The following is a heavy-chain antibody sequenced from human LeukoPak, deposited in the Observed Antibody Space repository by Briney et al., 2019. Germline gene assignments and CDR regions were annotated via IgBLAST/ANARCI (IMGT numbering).Heavy chain of an antibody. CDR3: ARLGRSSGDAYNYGFDY. CDR2: IYPGDSDT. D-gene: IGHD5-24*01. CDR1: GYSFTNYW. Sequence: GESLKISCKGSGYSFTNYWIGWVRQMPGKGLECMGIIYPGDSDTRYSPSFQGQVTISADKSISTAYLQWSSLKASDTAMYYCARLGRSSGDAYNYGFDYWGQGTLVTVSS. V-gene: IGHV5-51*01. J-gene: IGHJ4*02.